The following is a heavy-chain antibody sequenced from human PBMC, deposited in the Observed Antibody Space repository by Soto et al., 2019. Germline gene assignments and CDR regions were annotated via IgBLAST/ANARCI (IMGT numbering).Heavy chain of an antibody. D-gene: IGHD5-12*01. CDR1: GYTFTSYA. CDR3: ARDELEYSGYDWTAVAGSFVH. CDR2: INAGNGNT. J-gene: IGHJ5*02. V-gene: IGHV1-3*01. Sequence: ASVKVSCKASGYTFTSYAMHWVRQAPGQRLEWMGWINAGNGNTNYAQKLQGRVTMTTDTSTSTAYMELRSLRSDDTAVYYCARDELEYSGYDWTAVAGSFVHWGQGTLVTVSS.